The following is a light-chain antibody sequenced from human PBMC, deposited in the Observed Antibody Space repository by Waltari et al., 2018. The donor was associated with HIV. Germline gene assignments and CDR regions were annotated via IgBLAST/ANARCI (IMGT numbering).Light chain of an antibody. J-gene: IGLJ1*01. V-gene: IGLV2-11*01. CDR3: CSYTSSNTYV. CDR1: SSDVGGYDY. Sequence: QSALTQPRSVSGSPGQSVTISCTGTSSDVGGYDYVSWYQQHPGEAPKLIIYDVSKRPSGVPDRFSGSKSGNTASLTISGLQAEDEADYYCCSYTSSNTYVFGTGTEVSVL. CDR2: DVS.